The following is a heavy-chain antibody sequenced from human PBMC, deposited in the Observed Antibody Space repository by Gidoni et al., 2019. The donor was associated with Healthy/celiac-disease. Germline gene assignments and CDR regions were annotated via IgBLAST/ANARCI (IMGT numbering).Heavy chain of an antibody. V-gene: IGHV3-30-3*01. CDR3: ARDTTYCTNGVCYTGGFDY. CDR2: ISYDGSNE. CDR1: GFTFSSYA. Sequence: QVQLVESGGGVVQPGRSLRLSCAASGFTFSSYAMHWVRQAPGKGLEWVAVISYDGSNEYYADSVKGRFTISRDNSKNTLYLQMNSLRAEDTAVYYCARDTTYCTNGVCYTGGFDYWGQGTLVTVSS. J-gene: IGHJ4*02. D-gene: IGHD2-8*01.